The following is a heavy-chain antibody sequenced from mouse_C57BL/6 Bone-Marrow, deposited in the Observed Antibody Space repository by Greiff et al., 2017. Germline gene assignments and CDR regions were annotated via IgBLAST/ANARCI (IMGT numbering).Heavy chain of an antibody. Sequence: QVQLQQPGAELVKPGASVKLSCKASGYTFTSYWMHWVKQRPGQGLEWIGMIHPNSGSTKYHEKFKSKATLTVNKSSTTAYIQLSSLTSEDSAVYYFARSYNGSSYNYWGQGTTRTVSS. V-gene: IGHV1-64*01. CDR1: GYTFTSYW. D-gene: IGHD1-1*01. CDR3: ARSYNGSSYNY. J-gene: IGHJ2*01. CDR2: IHPNSGST.